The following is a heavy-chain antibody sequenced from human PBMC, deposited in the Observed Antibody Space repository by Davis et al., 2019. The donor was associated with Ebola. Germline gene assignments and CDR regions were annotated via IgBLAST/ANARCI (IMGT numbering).Heavy chain of an antibody. CDR2: IYYSESS. Sequence: SETLSLTCTVSGGSISSSYWSWIRQPPGKGLEWNGYIYYSESSNYNPSLKSRVTISVDTSKNHFSLTLSSVTAADTAVYYCARRYRDNYGMDVWGQGTTVTVSS. D-gene: IGHD3-16*02. V-gene: IGHV4-59*01. CDR3: ARRYRDNYGMDV. J-gene: IGHJ6*02. CDR1: GGSISSSY.